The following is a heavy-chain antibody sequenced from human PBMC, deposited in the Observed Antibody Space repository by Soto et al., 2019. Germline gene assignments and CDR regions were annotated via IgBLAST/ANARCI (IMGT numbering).Heavy chain of an antibody. CDR1: GGSIGSGGYY. D-gene: IGHD2-21*02. Sequence: SETLSLTCTVSGGSIGSGGYYWSWIRQHPGKGLEWIGYIYYSGSTYYNPSLKSRVTISVDTSKNQFSLKLSSVTAADTAVYYCARVPGYCGGDCYQNAFDIWGQGTMVTVSS. CDR3: ARVPGYCGGDCYQNAFDI. J-gene: IGHJ3*02. V-gene: IGHV4-31*03. CDR2: IYYSGST.